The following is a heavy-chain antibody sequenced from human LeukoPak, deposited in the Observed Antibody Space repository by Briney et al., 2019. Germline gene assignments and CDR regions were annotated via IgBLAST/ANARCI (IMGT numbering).Heavy chain of an antibody. CDR3: ARDSRRRITIFGVVTPDAFDI. Sequence: PGGSLRLSCAASGFTFSSYSMNWVRQAPGKGLEWVSYISSSSSTIYYADSVKGRFTISRDNAKNSLYLQMNSLRAEDTAVYYCARDSRRRITIFGVVTPDAFDIWGQGTIVTVSS. J-gene: IGHJ3*02. CDR1: GFTFSSYS. V-gene: IGHV3-48*01. CDR2: ISSSSSTI. D-gene: IGHD3-3*01.